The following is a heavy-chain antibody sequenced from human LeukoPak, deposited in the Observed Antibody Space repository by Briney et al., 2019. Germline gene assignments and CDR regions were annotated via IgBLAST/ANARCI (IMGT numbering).Heavy chain of an antibody. D-gene: IGHD2-15*01. J-gene: IGHJ6*03. CDR2: ISSSSSTI. V-gene: IGHV3-48*04. Sequence: PGGSLRLSCAASGFTFSSYSMNWVRQAPGKGLEWVSYISSSSSTIYYADSVKGRFTISRDNAKNSLYLQMNGLRAEDTAVYYCARDLVDYYYYYMDVWGKGTTVTVSS. CDR1: GFTFSSYS. CDR3: ARDLVDYYYYYMDV.